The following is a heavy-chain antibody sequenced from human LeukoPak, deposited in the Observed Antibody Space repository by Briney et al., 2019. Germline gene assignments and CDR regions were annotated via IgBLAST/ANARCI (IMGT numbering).Heavy chain of an antibody. D-gene: IGHD2-2*01. Sequence: SETLSLTCAVHGESFSAYFWSWIRQSPGKGLEWIGEINHSGSTNYNPSLKSRVTISVDTSKNQTSKRQFSLKLNSVTAADTAVYYCTRERSTPGINWFDPWGQGTLVTVSS. J-gene: IGHJ5*02. CDR3: TRERSTPGINWFDP. CDR2: INHSGST. CDR1: GESFSAYF. V-gene: IGHV4-34*01.